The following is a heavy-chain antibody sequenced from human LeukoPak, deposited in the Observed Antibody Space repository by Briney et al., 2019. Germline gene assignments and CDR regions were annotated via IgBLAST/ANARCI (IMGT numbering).Heavy chain of an antibody. V-gene: IGHV3-21*01. Sequence: GGSLRLSCAASGFTFSSYSMNWVRQAPGKGLEWVSSISSSSSYIYYADSVKGRFTISRDSAKNSLYLQMNSLRAEDTAVYYCAREETKDFWSGYYEGLYYGMDVWGQGTTVTVSS. J-gene: IGHJ6*02. CDR3: AREETKDFWSGYYEGLYYGMDV. CDR2: ISSSSSYI. D-gene: IGHD3-3*01. CDR1: GFTFSSYS.